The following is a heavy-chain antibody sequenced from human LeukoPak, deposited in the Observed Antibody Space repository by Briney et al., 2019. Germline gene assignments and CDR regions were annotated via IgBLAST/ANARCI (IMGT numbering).Heavy chain of an antibody. J-gene: IGHJ4*02. CDR2: ISSGSSYI. CDR3: ARGCSGGSCLVYY. V-gene: IGHV3-21*01. D-gene: IGHD2-15*01. Sequence: PGGSLRLSCAASGFTFSSYSMNWVRQAPGKGLEWVSSISSGSSYIYYADSVKGRFTISRDNAKNSLYLQMNSLRAEDTAVYYCARGCSGGSCLVYYWGQGTLVTVSS. CDR1: GFTFSSYS.